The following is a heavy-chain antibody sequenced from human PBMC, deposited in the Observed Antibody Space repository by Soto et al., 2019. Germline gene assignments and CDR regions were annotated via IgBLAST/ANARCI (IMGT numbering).Heavy chain of an antibody. Sequence: PSETLSLTCTVSGGSISSYYWSWIRQPPGKGLEWIGYIYYSGTTNYNPSLKTRVTISVDTSKNQFSLKLRSVTAADTAVYYCARGRGYGYGIDYWGQGALVTVSS. CDR2: IYYSGTT. CDR1: GGSISSYY. V-gene: IGHV4-59*01. J-gene: IGHJ4*02. CDR3: ARGRGYGYGIDY. D-gene: IGHD5-18*01.